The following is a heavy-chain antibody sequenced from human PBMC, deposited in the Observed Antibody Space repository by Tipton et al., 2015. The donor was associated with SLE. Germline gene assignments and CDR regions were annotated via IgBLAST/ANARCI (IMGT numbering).Heavy chain of an antibody. CDR2: IYYSGST. CDR3: ARGGRGGYGIYYYYYMDV. J-gene: IGHJ6*03. CDR1: GGSISSHY. V-gene: IGHV4-59*11. D-gene: IGHD5-12*01. Sequence: TLSLTCTVSGGSISSHYWSWIRQPPGKGLEWIGYIYYSGSTNYNPSLTSRVTISVDTSKNQFSLKLSSVTAADTAVYYCARGGRGGYGIYYYYYMDVWGKGTTVTVSS.